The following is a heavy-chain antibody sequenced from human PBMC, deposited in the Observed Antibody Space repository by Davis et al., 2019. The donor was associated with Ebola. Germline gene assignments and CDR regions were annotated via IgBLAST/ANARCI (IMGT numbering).Heavy chain of an antibody. J-gene: IGHJ4*02. CDR3: ARGGGYSSGWDDY. D-gene: IGHD6-19*01. CDR1: GLTFSSYG. V-gene: IGHV3-33*01. CDR2: IWYDGSNK. Sequence: GESLKISCAASGLTFSSYGMHWVRQAPGKGLEWVAVIWYDGSNKYYADSVKGRFTISRDNSKNTLYLQMNSLRAEDTAVYYCARGGGYSSGWDDYWGQGTLVTVSS.